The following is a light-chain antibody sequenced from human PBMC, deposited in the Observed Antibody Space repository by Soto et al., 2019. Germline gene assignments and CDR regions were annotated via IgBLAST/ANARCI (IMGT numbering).Light chain of an antibody. CDR1: QGISNY. CDR2: AAS. V-gene: IGKV1-27*01. CDR3: QKYNSAPST. Sequence: DIQMTQSPSSLSASVGDRVTMTCRASQGISNYLAWYQQKPGKVPKLLIYAASTLQSGVPSRFSGSASGTDFTLTISSLQPEDVATYYCQKYNSAPSTFGQGTKVEIK. J-gene: IGKJ1*01.